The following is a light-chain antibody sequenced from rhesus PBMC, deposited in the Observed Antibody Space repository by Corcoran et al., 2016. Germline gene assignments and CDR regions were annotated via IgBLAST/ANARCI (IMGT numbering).Light chain of an antibody. Sequence: DIQMTQSPSSLSASVGDRVTITCRASQGINHYLSWYQQKPGKAPKPLFYKASSLETGVPSRFSGSGSGTDYTLTISILQPEDIATYCCQRYNNSPLTFGGGTKVEIK. J-gene: IGKJ4*01. CDR1: QGINHY. V-gene: IGKV1-66*01. CDR2: KAS. CDR3: QRYNNSPLT.